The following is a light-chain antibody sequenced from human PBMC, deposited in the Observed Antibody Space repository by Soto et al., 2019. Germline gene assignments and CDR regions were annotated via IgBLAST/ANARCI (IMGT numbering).Light chain of an antibody. CDR2: AAS. V-gene: IGKV1-5*01. Sequence: QMTRSPSTLTASVGEGVRVTCRASQSISSWLAWYQPNPGNAPKVLISAASSLESGVPSRFSGRGSGTEFTLTIRSLQPDDFATYYCQPYNSPYTFGQRTLLEIK. CDR3: QPYNSPYT. J-gene: IGKJ5*01. CDR1: QSISSW.